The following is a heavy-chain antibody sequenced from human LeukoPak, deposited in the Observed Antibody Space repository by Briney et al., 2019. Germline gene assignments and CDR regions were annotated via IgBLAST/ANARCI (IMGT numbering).Heavy chain of an antibody. CDR3: ARLGYPYYYYGMDV. Sequence: GAPVKVSCKASGYTFISYGISWVRQAPGQGLEWMGWISAYNGNTNYAQKLQGRVTMTTDTSTSTAYMELRSLRSDDTAVYYCARLGYPYYYYGMDVWGQGTTVTVSS. CDR1: GYTFISYG. V-gene: IGHV1-18*01. J-gene: IGHJ6*02. D-gene: IGHD3-16*01. CDR2: ISAYNGNT.